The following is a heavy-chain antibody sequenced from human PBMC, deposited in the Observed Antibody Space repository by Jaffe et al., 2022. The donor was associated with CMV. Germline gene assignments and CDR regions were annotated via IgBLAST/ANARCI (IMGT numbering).Heavy chain of an antibody. CDR2: INHSGST. CDR3: ARGGFYRVWPSIVATDNYYYYYMDV. V-gene: IGHV4-34*01. Sequence: QVQLQQWGAGLLKPSETLSLTCAVYGGSFSGYYWSWIRQPPGKGLEWIGEINHSGSTNYNPSLKSRVTISVDTSKNQFSLKLSSVTAADTAVYYCARGGFYRVWPSIVATDNYYYYYMDVWGKGTTVTVSS. CDR1: GGSFSGYY. D-gene: IGHD5-12*01. J-gene: IGHJ6*03.